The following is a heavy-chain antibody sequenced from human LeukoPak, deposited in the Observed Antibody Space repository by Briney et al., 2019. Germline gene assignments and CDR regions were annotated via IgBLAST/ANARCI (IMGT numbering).Heavy chain of an antibody. J-gene: IGHJ4*02. Sequence: GGSLRLSCAASGFTFSDYYMSWIRQAPGKGLEWVSYISSSSSYTNYADSVKGRFTISRDNAKNSLYLQMNSLRAEDTAVYYCARAHYYDSSGYYYYWGQGTLVTVPS. CDR2: ISSSSSYT. CDR1: GFTFSDYY. CDR3: ARAHYYDSSGYYYY. V-gene: IGHV3-11*05. D-gene: IGHD3-22*01.